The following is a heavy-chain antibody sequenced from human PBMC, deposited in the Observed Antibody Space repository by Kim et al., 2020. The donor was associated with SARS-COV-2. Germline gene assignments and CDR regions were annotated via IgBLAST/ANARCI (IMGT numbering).Heavy chain of an antibody. CDR1: GFTFSSYS. CDR3: ARDFEGTAMVTY. Sequence: GGSLRLSCAASGFTFSSYSMNWVRQAPGKGLEWVSSISSSSSYIYYADSVKGRFTISRDNAKNSLYLQMNSLRAEDTAVYYCARDFEGTAMVTYWGQGTLVTVSS. CDR2: ISSSSSYI. D-gene: IGHD5-18*01. J-gene: IGHJ4*02. V-gene: IGHV3-21*01.